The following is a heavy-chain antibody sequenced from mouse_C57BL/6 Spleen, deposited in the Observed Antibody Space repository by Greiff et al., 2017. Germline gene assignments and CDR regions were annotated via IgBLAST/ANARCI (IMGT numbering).Heavy chain of an antibody. V-gene: IGHV1-9*01. D-gene: IGHD4-1*01. CDR2: ILPGSGST. Sequence: VQLQQSGTELMKPGASVKLSCKATGYTFTGYWIEWVKQRPGHGLEWIGEILPGSGSTNYNEKFKGKATFTADTSSNTAYMQLSSLTTEDSAIYYCARGTGTWYFDVWGTGTTVTVAS. CDR1: GYTFTGYW. CDR3: ARGTGTWYFDV. J-gene: IGHJ1*03.